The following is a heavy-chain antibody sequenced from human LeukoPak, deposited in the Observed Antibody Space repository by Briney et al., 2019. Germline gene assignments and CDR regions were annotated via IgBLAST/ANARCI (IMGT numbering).Heavy chain of an antibody. D-gene: IGHD6-19*01. CDR1: RYTFTGYH. J-gene: IGHJ4*02. Sequence: ASVQVSRQASRYTFTGYHMHWVRQPPGQGLDWMGWINPNSGGSNYAQKFQGRATMTRDTSISTAYMALSRLRSDDTAVYSCPRTDQLYPLGEMYTSGWYDYWGQPTLATVSS. CDR2: INPNSGGS. V-gene: IGHV1-2*02. CDR3: PRTDQLYPLGEMYTSGWYDY.